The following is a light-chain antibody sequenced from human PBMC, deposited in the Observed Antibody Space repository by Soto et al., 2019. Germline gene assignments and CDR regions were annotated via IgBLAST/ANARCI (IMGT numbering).Light chain of an antibody. Sequence: ETVMTQSPATLSVSPGERATLSCRASQTINNNLAWYQQKPGQAPRLLMFRTSTRATGVPARFSVSGSGTEFNLTISSLQSEDFAVYYCQQYGSSGTFGQGTKVEIK. CDR3: QQYGSSGT. J-gene: IGKJ1*01. CDR2: RTS. V-gene: IGKV3-15*01. CDR1: QTINNN.